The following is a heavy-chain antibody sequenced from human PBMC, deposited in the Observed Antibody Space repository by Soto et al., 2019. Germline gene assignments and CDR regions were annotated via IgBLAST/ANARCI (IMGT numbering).Heavy chain of an antibody. V-gene: IGHV4-34*01. CDR2: INDSGNI. J-gene: IGHJ6*03. CDR3: ARGLILWFGELSRRGGYYYYMDV. Sequence: SETLSLTCAVNGGSLSGYQWTWIRQTPGKGLEWIGEINDSGNINYNPSLKSRVTIFLDTPKKQISLKLNSVTAADSAVYYCARGLILWFGELSRRGGYYYYMDVWAKGTTVTVSS. D-gene: IGHD3-10*01. CDR1: GGSLSGYQ.